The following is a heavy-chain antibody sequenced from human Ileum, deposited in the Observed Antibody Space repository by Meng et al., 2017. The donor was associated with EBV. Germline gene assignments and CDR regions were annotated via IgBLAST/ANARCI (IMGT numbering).Heavy chain of an antibody. CDR3: ARNSESGSYIDY. CDR2: IYYSGTT. D-gene: IGHD1-26*01. Sequence: QLQEPGPGLGKPSDTLSLACAVSGYSISTTNWWGWIRQPPGKGLEWIGHIYYSGTTYNNPSLKSRVTMSIDPSKNQFSLKLSSVTAVDTAVYYCARNSESGSYIDYWGLGTLVTVSS. J-gene: IGHJ4*02. V-gene: IGHV4-28*01. CDR1: GYSISTTNW.